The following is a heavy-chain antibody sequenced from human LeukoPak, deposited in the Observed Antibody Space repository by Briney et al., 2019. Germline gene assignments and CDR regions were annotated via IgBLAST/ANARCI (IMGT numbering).Heavy chain of an antibody. CDR2: IYYSGST. Sequence: SETVFLTCTVSGGSISSGDYYWSWIRQPPGKGVEWHGYIYYSGSTYYNPSLKSRLTISVDTSKNQFSLKLSSVTAADTAVYYCARKRRDGYNLGYFDYWGQGTLVTVSS. D-gene: IGHD5-24*01. CDR1: GGSISSGDYY. CDR3: ARKRRDGYNLGYFDY. V-gene: IGHV4-30-4*02. J-gene: IGHJ4*02.